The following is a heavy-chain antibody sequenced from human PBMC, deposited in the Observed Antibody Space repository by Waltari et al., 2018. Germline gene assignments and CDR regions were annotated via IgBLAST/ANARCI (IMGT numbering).Heavy chain of an antibody. Sequence: EVQLVESGGGLVQPGGSLRLSCAASGFTFSSYSMNWVRQAPGKGLEWVSYISSSSTIYYADSVKGRFTISRDNAKNSLYLQMNSLRAEDTAVYYCASIAAAAQGCGWGQGTLVTVSS. CDR2: ISSSSTI. V-gene: IGHV3-48*01. D-gene: IGHD6-13*01. J-gene: IGHJ4*02. CDR3: ASIAAAAQGCG. CDR1: GFTFSSYS.